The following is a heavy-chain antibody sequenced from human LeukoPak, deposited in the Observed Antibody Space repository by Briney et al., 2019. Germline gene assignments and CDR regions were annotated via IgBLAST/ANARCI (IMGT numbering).Heavy chain of an antibody. V-gene: IGHV3-30*18. CDR2: VSFDGSNK. J-gene: IGHJ4*02. CDR1: GFTFSSYG. CDR3: AKVWEREVVVAVYFDY. Sequence: GRSLRLSCAASGFTFSSYGMHWVRQTPDKGLEWVAIVSFDGSNKYYADSVKGRFSISRDNSKNTLYLQMNSLRAEDTSMYYCAKVWEREVVVAVYFDYWGQGTLVTVSS. D-gene: IGHD2-15*01.